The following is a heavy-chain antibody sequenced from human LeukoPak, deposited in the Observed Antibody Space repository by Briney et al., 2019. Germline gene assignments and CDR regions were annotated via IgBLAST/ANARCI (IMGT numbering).Heavy chain of an antibody. V-gene: IGHV3-49*04. Sequence: PGRSLRLSCSASGFTFGDYTVSWARQAPGKGLEWVGFIRHKAYIGASGYTEYAASVRGRFTISRDDSKAIAYLQMNSLRTEDTAMYYCARGYYGSGTYYTDYWGQGSLVTVSS. CDR2: IRHKAYIGASGYT. D-gene: IGHD3-10*01. J-gene: IGHJ4*02. CDR3: ARGYYGSGTYYTDY. CDR1: GFTFGDYT.